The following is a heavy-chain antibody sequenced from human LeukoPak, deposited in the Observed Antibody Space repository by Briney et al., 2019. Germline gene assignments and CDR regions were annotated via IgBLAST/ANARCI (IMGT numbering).Heavy chain of an antibody. CDR3: ARDLGVYGSGSYFYR. V-gene: IGHV1-2*02. D-gene: IGHD3-10*01. J-gene: IGHJ4*02. Sequence: ASVKVSCKASGYTFTGYYMHWVRQAPGQGLEWMGWINPNSGGTNYAQKFQGRVTMTRDTSINTAYMELSRLRSDDTAVYYCARDLGVYGSGSYFYRWGQGTLVTVSS. CDR2: INPNSGGT. CDR1: GYTFTGYY.